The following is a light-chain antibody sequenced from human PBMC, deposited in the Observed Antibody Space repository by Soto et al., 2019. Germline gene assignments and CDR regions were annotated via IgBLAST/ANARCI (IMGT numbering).Light chain of an antibody. Sequence: EIVMTQSAAAVSVSPGERATLSCRASQSVSSNLAWYQQKPGQAPRLLIYGASTRATGIPARFSGSGSGTEFTLTISSLQSEDFAVYYCQQYNNWPSHITFGPGTKVDIK. CDR3: QQYNNWPSHIT. V-gene: IGKV3D-15*01. CDR2: GAS. CDR1: QSVSSN. J-gene: IGKJ3*01.